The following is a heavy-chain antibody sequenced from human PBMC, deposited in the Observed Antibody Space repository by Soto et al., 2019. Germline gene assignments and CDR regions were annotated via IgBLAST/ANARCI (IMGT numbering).Heavy chain of an antibody. CDR1: GFFFQNYA. V-gene: IGHV3-33*08. CDR3: ARAMTMTLARIFGMDV. J-gene: IGHJ6*02. Sequence: GGSLRLSCAGSGFFFQNYAMHWVRLAPGKGLEWVAYIFYDGSNDNYADSVKGRFTVSRDNSEGMMYLQMNNLRVEDTGVYFCARAMTMTLARIFGMDVWGLGTTGTVS. D-gene: IGHD3-3*01. CDR2: IFYDGSND.